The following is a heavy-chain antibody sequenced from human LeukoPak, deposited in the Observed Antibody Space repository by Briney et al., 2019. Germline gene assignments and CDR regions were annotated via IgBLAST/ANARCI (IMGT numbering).Heavy chain of an antibody. D-gene: IGHD3-22*01. CDR2: INHSGST. CDR3: ARGANYYDSSGYSATFDY. J-gene: IGHJ4*02. Sequence: PSETLSLTCTVSGGSISSYSWSWIRQPPGKGLEWIVEINHSGSTKSSPSLKSRVTISVDTSKNQFSLKLRSVTAADTAVYYCARGANYYDSSGYSATFDYWGQGTLVTVSS. CDR1: GGSISSYS. V-gene: IGHV4-34*01.